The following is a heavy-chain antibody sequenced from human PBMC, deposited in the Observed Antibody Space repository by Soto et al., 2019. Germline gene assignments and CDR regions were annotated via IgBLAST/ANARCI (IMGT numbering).Heavy chain of an antibody. CDR2: SSSSGSTI. Sequence: EVQLVESGGGLVQPGGSLRLSCAASGFTFSSYEMNWVRQAPGKGLEWVSYSSSSGSTIYYADSVKGRFTISRDNAKNSLYLQMNSLRAEDTAVYYCARGPGWSGSPLSHGMDVWGQGTTVTVSS. J-gene: IGHJ6*02. CDR3: ARGPGWSGSPLSHGMDV. D-gene: IGHD3-3*01. CDR1: GFTFSSYE. V-gene: IGHV3-48*03.